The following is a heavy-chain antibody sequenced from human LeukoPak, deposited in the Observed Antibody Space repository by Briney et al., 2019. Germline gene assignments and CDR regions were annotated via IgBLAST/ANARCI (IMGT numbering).Heavy chain of an antibody. Sequence: GGSLRLSCVASGFTVSNKYMSWVRQAPGKGLEWVSAISGSAGSTYYADSVKGRFTISRDNSKNTLYLQMNSLRVEDTAVYYCAKVREVGSYWNDAFDIWGQGTTVTVSS. CDR1: GFTVSNKY. CDR2: ISGSAGST. V-gene: IGHV3-23*01. CDR3: AKVREVGSYWNDAFDI. J-gene: IGHJ3*02. D-gene: IGHD1-26*01.